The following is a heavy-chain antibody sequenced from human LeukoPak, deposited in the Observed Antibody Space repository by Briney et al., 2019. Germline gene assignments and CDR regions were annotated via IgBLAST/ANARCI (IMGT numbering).Heavy chain of an antibody. D-gene: IGHD6-6*01. CDR3: ARDQYSRSSFDYLYHFMDV. V-gene: IGHV3-21*01. CDR1: GFTFSSYS. CDR2: ISSSSSFI. Sequence: GGSLRLSCAASGFTFSSYSMHWVRQAPGKGLEWVSAISSSSSFIYYADSMKGRFTISRDNAKNSLYLQMNSLRAEDTAVYYCARDQYSRSSFDYLYHFMDVWGKGTTVTVSS. J-gene: IGHJ6*03.